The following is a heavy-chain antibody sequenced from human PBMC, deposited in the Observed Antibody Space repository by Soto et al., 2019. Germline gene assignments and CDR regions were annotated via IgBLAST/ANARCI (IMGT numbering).Heavy chain of an antibody. CDR3: AAISSGYYRVFDY. V-gene: IGHV1-58*01. CDR1: VATFTSST. Sequence: SVKVSCKASVATFTSSTVNWVRQARGQPPEWIGWILVGSGQTNSAQKFQGRVAITRDMSTYTAYLELNSLRSDDSAVYYCAAISSGYYRVFDYWGQGTPVTVSS. D-gene: IGHD3-22*01. J-gene: IGHJ4*02. CDR2: ILVGSGQT.